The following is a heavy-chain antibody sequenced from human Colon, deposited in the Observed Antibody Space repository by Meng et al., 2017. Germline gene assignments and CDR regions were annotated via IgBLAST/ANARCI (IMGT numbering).Heavy chain of an antibody. V-gene: IGHV4-4*02. CDR3: CGGIAGTGRPLYFDY. CDR2: IYDYGRT. Sequence: VRLQESGPGLVKPSGTLSLTCTVSGGPFTSGNFWGWVRQTPGKGLEWIGEIYDYGRTNYNPSLMSRVTISIDKSKSQFSLDLSSVIAADTAVYYCCGGIAGTGRPLYFDYWGQGTLVTVSS. J-gene: IGHJ4*02. D-gene: IGHD1-14*01. CDR1: GGPFTSGNF.